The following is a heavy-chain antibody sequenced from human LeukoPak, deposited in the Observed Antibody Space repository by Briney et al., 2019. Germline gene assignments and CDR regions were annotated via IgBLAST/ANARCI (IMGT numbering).Heavy chain of an antibody. D-gene: IGHD1-1*01. CDR2: ITSDGSST. CDR3: ARGNWNDLDLEY. J-gene: IGHJ4*02. V-gene: IGHV3-74*01. CDR1: GFTFSTYW. Sequence: GGSLRLSCTASGFTFSTYWMHWVRQAPGKGLVWVSRITSDGSSTTYADSVKGRFTISRDNAKSTVYLEMNSLGAEDTAVYYCARGNWNDLDLEYWGQGTLVTVSS.